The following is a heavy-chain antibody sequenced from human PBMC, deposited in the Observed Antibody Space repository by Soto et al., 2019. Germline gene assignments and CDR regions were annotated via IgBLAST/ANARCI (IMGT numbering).Heavy chain of an antibody. Sequence: PSETLSLTCAVSGVSISSTNWWGWVRQPPGKGLEWIGEIYHSGNTNYNPSLKSRVTMSVDKSKNQFFLKLSSVTAADTAVYYCARELSGQNCDYWGQGTLVTVYS. V-gene: IGHV4-4*02. CDR2: IYHSGNT. J-gene: IGHJ4*02. D-gene: IGHD6-19*01. CDR3: ARELSGQNCDY. CDR1: GVSISSTNW.